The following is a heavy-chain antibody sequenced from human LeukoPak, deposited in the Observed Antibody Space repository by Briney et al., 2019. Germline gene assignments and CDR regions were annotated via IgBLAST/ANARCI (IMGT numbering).Heavy chain of an antibody. J-gene: IGHJ4*02. D-gene: IGHD5-12*01. CDR1: GYTFTSYA. CDR2: INAGNGNT. V-gene: IGHV1-3*01. CDR3: ARDRYSGYDYGTQGYFDY. Sequence: ASVKVSCKASGYTFTSYAMHWVRQAPGQRLEWMGWINAGNGNTKYSQKFQGRVTITRDTSASTAYMELSSLRSEDTAVYYCARDRYSGYDYGTQGYFDYWGQGTLVTVPS.